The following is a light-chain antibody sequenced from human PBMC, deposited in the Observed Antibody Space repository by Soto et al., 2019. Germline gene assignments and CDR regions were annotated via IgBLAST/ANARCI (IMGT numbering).Light chain of an antibody. CDR2: GAS. CDR1: QSVSSSY. J-gene: IGKJ2*01. Sequence: EIVLTQSPGTLSLSPGERATLSCRASQSVSSSYLAWYQHKPGQAPRLLIYGASSRATGIPDRFSGSGSGTDFTLSISRREPEIFAVYYCQQYGRSSHTFGQPTKLEI. V-gene: IGKV3-20*01. CDR3: QQYGRSSHT.